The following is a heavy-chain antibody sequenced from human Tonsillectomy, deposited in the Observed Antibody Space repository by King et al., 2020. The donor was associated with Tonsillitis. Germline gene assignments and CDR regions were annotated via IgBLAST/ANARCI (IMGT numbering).Heavy chain of an antibody. CDR2: ISYDGSHK. CDR3: ANSNCSDGSPCNYYYLDV. D-gene: IGHD2-15*01. Sequence: QLVQSGGGVVQPGRSLRLSCAASGFTFSSYGMHWVRQAPGKGLEWVAVISYDGSHKYYADSVKGRFTISRDNSKNTLFLQMNSLRAEDTAVYYCANSNCSDGSPCNYYYLDVWGKGTTVTVSS. CDR1: GFTFSSYG. V-gene: IGHV3-30*18. J-gene: IGHJ6*03.